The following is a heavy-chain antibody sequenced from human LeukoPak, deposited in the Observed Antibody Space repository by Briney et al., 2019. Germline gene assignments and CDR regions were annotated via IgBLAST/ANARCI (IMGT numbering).Heavy chain of an antibody. V-gene: IGHV4-34*01. CDR3: ARGPLAGHLDY. J-gene: IGHJ4*02. CDR2: INHSGST. D-gene: IGHD6-19*01. Sequence: PSETLSLTCAVYGGSFSGYYWSWIRQPPGKGLEWIGEINHSGSTNYNPSLKSRVTISVDTSKNQFSLKLSSVTAADTAVYYCARGPLAGHLDYWGQGTLVTVSS. CDR1: GGSFSGYY.